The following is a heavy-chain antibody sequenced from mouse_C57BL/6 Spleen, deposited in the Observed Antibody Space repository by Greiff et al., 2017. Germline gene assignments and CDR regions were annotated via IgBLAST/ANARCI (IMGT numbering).Heavy chain of an antibody. Sequence: QVQLQQSGAELVKPGASVKISCKASGHAFSSYWMNWVTQRPGKGLEWIGQIYPGDGDTNYNGKFKGKATLTADKSSSTAYMQLSSLTSEDSAVYFCARSGGSSSYFGCWGQGTTRTVSS. CDR3: ARSGGSSSYFGC. D-gene: IGHD1-1*01. V-gene: IGHV1-80*01. CDR2: IYPGDGDT. J-gene: IGHJ2*01. CDR1: GHAFSSYW.